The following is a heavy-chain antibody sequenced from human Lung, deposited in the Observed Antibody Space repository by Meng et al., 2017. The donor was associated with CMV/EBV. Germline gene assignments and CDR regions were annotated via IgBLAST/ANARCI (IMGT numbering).Heavy chain of an antibody. Sequence: SETLSLXXTVSGGSISSSSYYWGWIRQPPGKGLEWIGSIYYSRSTYYNPSLKSRVTISVDTSKNQFSLKLSSVTAADTAVYYCARDLKSYCSSTSCYINWCDPWGQGTXVTVSS. CDR1: GGSISSSSYY. CDR3: ARDLKSYCSSTSCYINWCDP. D-gene: IGHD2-2*02. J-gene: IGHJ5*02. CDR2: IYYSRST. V-gene: IGHV4-39*07.